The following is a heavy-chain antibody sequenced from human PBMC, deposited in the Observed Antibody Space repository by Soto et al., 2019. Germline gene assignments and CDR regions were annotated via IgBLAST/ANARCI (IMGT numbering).Heavy chain of an antibody. CDR2: IYYSGST. Sequence: SETLSLTCTVSGGSISSSSYYWGWIRQPPGKGLEWIGSIYYSGSTYYNPSLKSRVTISVDTSKNQFSLKLSSVTAADTAVYYCARGVYGDYPPKYNWFDFWGQGILVTVSS. CDR3: ARGVYGDYPPKYNWFDF. D-gene: IGHD4-17*01. J-gene: IGHJ5*01. CDR1: GGSISSSSYY. V-gene: IGHV4-39*01.